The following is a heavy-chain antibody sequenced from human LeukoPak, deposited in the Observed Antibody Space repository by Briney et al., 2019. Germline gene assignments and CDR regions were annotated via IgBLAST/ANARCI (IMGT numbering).Heavy chain of an antibody. J-gene: IGHJ4*02. CDR3: ASTSASG. Sequence: GKGLEWVSVIYSGGSTYYADSVKGRFTISRDNSKNTLYLQMNSLRAEDTAVYYCASTSASGWGQGTLVTVSS. D-gene: IGHD3-10*01. V-gene: IGHV3-53*01. CDR2: IYSGGST.